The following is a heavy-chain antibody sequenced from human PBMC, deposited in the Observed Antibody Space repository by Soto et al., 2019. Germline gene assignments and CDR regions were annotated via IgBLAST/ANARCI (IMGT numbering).Heavy chain of an antibody. CDR1: GFTFSSYA. CDR2: ISGSGGST. V-gene: IGHV3-23*01. Sequence: EVQLLESGGGLVQPGGSLRLSCAASGFTFSSYAMSWVRQAPGKGLEWVSAISGSGGSTYYADSVKGRFTISRDNSKNTLYLQMNSLRADDTAVYYCAKDGGSGSYYEGYNWFDPWGQGTLVTVSS. D-gene: IGHD3-10*01. CDR3: AKDGGSGSYYEGYNWFDP. J-gene: IGHJ5*02.